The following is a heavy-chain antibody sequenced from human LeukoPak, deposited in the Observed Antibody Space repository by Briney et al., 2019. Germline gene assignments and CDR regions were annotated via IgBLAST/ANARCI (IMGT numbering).Heavy chain of an antibody. V-gene: IGHV5-51*01. D-gene: IGHD6-13*01. Sequence: GESLKISCKGSGYSFTSYWIAWVRHMPGKGLDWMGIIYLDDSDTRYSPSFQGQVTISADKSISTAYLQWSSLKASDTAMYYCARLSSSWYGDIWGQGTMVTVSS. J-gene: IGHJ3*02. CDR3: ARLSSSWYGDI. CDR2: IYLDDSDT. CDR1: GYSFTSYW.